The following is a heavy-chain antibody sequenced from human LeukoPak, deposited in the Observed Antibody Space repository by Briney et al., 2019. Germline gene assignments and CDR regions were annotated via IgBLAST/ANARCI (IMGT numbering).Heavy chain of an antibody. V-gene: IGHV3-13*01. CDR2: IGVAANT. CDR3: ARQNTPHGNFDY. D-gene: IGHD1-26*01. Sequence: GGSLRLSCAASGFTFSSHDMHWVRQATGKGLEWVSAIGVAANTFYSGSVKGRFTISRENAKNSLYLLMSSLRAEDTAVYYCARQNTPHGNFDYWGQGTLVTVSS. J-gene: IGHJ4*02. CDR1: GFTFSSHD.